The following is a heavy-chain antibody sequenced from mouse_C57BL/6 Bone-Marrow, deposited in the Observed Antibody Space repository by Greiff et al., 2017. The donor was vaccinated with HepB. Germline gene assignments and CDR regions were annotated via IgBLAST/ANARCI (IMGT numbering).Heavy chain of an antibody. V-gene: IGHV1-64*01. J-gene: IGHJ1*03. Sequence: QVQLQQPGAELVKPGASVKLSCKASGYTFTSYWMHWVKQRPGQGLEWIGMIHPNSGSTNYNEKFKSKATLTVDKSSSTAYMQLSSLTSEDSAVYYCARKGGLRRIWYFDVWGTGTTVTVSS. CDR2: IHPNSGST. CDR3: ARKGGLRRIWYFDV. D-gene: IGHD2-2*01. CDR1: GYTFTSYW.